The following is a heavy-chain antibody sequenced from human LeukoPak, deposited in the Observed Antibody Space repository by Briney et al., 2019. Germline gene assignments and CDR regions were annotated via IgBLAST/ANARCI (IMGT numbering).Heavy chain of an antibody. CDR1: GYSFTSYW. D-gene: IGHD2-8*01. J-gene: IGHJ6*03. V-gene: IGHV5-51*01. CDR2: IYPDDSDT. CDR3: ARHGHCTNGVCYSNYYYMDV. Sequence: GESLKISCKGSGYSFTSYWIGWVRQMPGKGLEWMGIIYPDDSDTRYSPSFEGQVIISVDKSISTAYLQWSSPKASDTATYYCARHGHCTNGVCYSNYYYMDVWGKGTTVTVSS.